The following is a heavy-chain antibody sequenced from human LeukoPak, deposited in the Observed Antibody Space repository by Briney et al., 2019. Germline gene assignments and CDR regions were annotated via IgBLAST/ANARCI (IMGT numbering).Heavy chain of an antibody. CDR3: AGLRFLEWLLYDYYYMDV. D-gene: IGHD3-3*01. CDR1: GGSISSSSYY. V-gene: IGHV4-39*07. Sequence: IPSETLSLTCTVSGGSISSSSYYWGWIRQPPGKGLEWIGSIYYSGSTYYNPSLKSGVTISVDTSKNQFSLKLSSVTAADTAVYYCAGLRFLEWLLYDYYYMDVWGKGTTVTVSS. CDR2: IYYSGST. J-gene: IGHJ6*03.